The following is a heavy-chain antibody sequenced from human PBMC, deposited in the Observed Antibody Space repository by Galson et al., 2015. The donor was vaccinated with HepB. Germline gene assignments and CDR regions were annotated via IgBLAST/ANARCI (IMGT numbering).Heavy chain of an antibody. J-gene: IGHJ4*02. CDR1: GFTFTSFA. D-gene: IGHD4-17*01. CDR2: ISGSGGRT. V-gene: IGHV3-23*01. Sequence: SLRLSCAASGFTFTSFAMTWVRQAPGKGLEWVSAISGSGGRTDYADSVKARFTISRDNSKNTLYLQMNSLRAEDTAIYYCAQDRGYGDYSASWGQGTLVTVSS. CDR3: AQDRGYGDYSAS.